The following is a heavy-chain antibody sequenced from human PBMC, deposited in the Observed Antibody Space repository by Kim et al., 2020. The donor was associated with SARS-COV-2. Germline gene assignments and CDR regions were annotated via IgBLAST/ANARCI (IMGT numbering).Heavy chain of an antibody. Sequence: SETLSLTCAVSGGSISSSNWWSWVRQPPGKGLEWIGEIYHSRSTNYNPSLKSRVTISVDKSKNQFSLKLSSVTAADTAVYYCARRRYCTNGVCTRLDYWGQGTLVTVSS. CDR2: IYHSRST. CDR1: GGSISSSNW. J-gene: IGHJ4*02. CDR3: ARRRYCTNGVCTRLDY. V-gene: IGHV4-4*02. D-gene: IGHD2-8*01.